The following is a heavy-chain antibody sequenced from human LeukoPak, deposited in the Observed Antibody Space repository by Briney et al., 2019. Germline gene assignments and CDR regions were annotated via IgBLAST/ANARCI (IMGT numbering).Heavy chain of an antibody. Sequence: GGSLRLSCAASGFAFSAYEMNWVRQAPGKGLEWVSYIAGSDTRTYYADSVKGRFTIFRDNTKNSLYLQMNSLRAEDTGLYYCTTLGYHLDSWGQGTLVTGSS. D-gene: IGHD3-22*01. CDR2: IAGSDTRT. J-gene: IGHJ4*02. CDR3: TTLGYHLDS. V-gene: IGHV3-48*03. CDR1: GFAFSAYE.